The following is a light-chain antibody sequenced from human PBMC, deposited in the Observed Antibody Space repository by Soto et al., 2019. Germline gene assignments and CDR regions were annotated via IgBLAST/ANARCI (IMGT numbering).Light chain of an antibody. J-gene: IGLJ3*02. CDR2: EVS. Sequence: QSALTQPASVSGSPGQSITISCTGTSSDVGGYNYVSWYQHHPGKAPKLMIYEVSNRPSGVSNRFSGSKSGNTASLTISGLQAEDEADYYCSSYKMSDTWVFGGGTKLTVL. V-gene: IGLV2-14*01. CDR1: SSDVGGYNY. CDR3: SSYKMSDTWV.